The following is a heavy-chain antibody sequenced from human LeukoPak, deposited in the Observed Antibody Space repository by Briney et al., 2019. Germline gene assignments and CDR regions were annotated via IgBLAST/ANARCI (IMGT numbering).Heavy chain of an antibody. Sequence: SETLSLTCAVSGGFTSNYYWIWIRQPPGKGLQWIGSVYYSSTTNYNPSLKSRVTIPIDTSKKEFSLKLTAVTAADTAVYYCARDGGGGLDSWGQGTLVSVSS. CDR3: ARDGGGGLDS. V-gene: IGHV4-59*01. J-gene: IGHJ4*02. CDR1: GGFTSNYY. D-gene: IGHD4-23*01. CDR2: VYYSSTT.